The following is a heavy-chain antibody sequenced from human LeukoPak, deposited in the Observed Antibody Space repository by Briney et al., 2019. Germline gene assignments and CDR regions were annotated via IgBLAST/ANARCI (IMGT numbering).Heavy chain of an antibody. J-gene: IGHJ6*02. D-gene: IGHD5-18*01. CDR3: ARGPPPYIQLWSAYYYYGMDV. CDR1: GGSFTGYY. V-gene: IGHV4-34*01. Sequence: SETLSLTCAVYGGSFTGYYWSWIRQPPGKGLEWIGEINHSGSTNYNPSLKSRVTISVDTSKNQFSLKLSSATAADTAVYYCARGPPPYIQLWSAYYYYGMDVWGQGTTVTVSS. CDR2: INHSGST.